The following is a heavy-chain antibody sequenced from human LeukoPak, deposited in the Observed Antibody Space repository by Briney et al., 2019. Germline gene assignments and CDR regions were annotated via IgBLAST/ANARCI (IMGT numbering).Heavy chain of an antibody. CDR3: AKDGYCSTTSCYPNHLDS. CDR2: ISNDGNNK. Sequence: GGSLRLSCAASGFTFSHYGMHWARQAPGKGLEWVAVISNDGNNKDYADSVKGRFTISRDNSKNTLYLQMNSLRAEDTAVYYCAKDGYCSTTSCYPNHLDSWGQGTLVTVSS. J-gene: IGHJ4*02. D-gene: IGHD2-2*03. CDR1: GFTFSHYG. V-gene: IGHV3-30*18.